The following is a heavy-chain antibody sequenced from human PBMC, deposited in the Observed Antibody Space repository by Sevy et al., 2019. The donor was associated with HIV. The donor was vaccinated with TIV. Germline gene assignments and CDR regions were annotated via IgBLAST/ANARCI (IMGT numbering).Heavy chain of an antibody. D-gene: IGHD4-17*01. CDR1: GVSISSGAYS. Sequence: SETLSLTCAVSGVSISSGAYSWNWIRQPPGKGLEWIGYIYHTGNTYYNPSLKSRITISLDRSKNQFSLRLSSVTAADTAVYFCARDGGTMTTPGSFDIWGHGTMVTVS. J-gene: IGHJ3*02. CDR2: IYHTGNT. CDR3: ARDGGTMTTPGSFDI. V-gene: IGHV4-30-2*01.